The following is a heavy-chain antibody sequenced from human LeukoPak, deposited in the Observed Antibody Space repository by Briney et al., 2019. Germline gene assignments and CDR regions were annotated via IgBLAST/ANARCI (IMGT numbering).Heavy chain of an antibody. Sequence: SETLSPTCTVSGGSISSYYWSWIRQPPGKGLEWIGYIYYSGSTNYNPSLKSRVTISVDTSKNQFSLKLSSVTAADTAVYYCARDRQDFWSGYDAFDIWGQGTMVTVSS. CDR3: ARDRQDFWSGYDAFDI. J-gene: IGHJ3*02. CDR2: IYYSGST. V-gene: IGHV4-59*01. CDR1: GGSISSYY. D-gene: IGHD3-3*01.